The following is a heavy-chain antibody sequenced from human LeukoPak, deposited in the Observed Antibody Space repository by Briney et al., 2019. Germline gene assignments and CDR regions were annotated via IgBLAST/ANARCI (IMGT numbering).Heavy chain of an antibody. V-gene: IGHV4-30-4*01. CDR2: INHSGST. CDR3: ASPLLSDAFDI. D-gene: IGHD2/OR15-2a*01. J-gene: IGHJ3*02. CDR1: GGSITSGEHY. Sequence: SQTLSLTCTVSGGSITSGEHYCSWIRQPPGKGLEWIGEINHSGSTNYNPSLKSRVTISVDTSKNQFSLKLSSVTAADTAVYYCASPLLSDAFDIWGQGTMVTVSS.